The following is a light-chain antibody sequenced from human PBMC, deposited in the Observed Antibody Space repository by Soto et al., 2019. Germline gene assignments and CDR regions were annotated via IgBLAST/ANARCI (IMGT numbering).Light chain of an antibody. CDR1: QSVSRRY. V-gene: IGKV3-20*01. J-gene: IGKJ2*01. Sequence: EVVLTQSPGTLSLSPGERATLSCRASQSVSRRYLAWYRQKPGQAPRLLIFGPSSRATGIPDRFSGSGSGTDFTLTISSLEPEDFAVYYCLQYDTSRPMYTFGQGTKLEIK. CDR2: GPS. CDR3: LQYDTSRPMYT.